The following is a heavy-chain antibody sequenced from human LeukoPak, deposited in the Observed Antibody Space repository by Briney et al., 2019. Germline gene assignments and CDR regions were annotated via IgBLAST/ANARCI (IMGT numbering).Heavy chain of an antibody. CDR2: ISSSSSTI. CDR3: ARDQGDDLSYCPVPICHGGNPPTPPFDY. D-gene: IGHD4-23*01. V-gene: IGHV3-48*01. J-gene: IGHJ4*02. Sequence: GESLRLSCAASGFTFSSYSMNWVRQAPGKGLEWVSYISSSSSTIYYADSVKGRFTISRDNAKNSLYLQMNSLRAEDTAVYYCARDQGDDLSYCPVPICHGGNPPTPPFDYWGQGTLVTVSS. CDR1: GFTFSSYS.